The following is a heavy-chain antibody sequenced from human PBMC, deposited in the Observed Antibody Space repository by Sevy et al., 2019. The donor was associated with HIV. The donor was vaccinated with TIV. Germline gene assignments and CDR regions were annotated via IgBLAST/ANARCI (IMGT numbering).Heavy chain of an antibody. CDR2: ISSSSSTI. V-gene: IGHV3-48*01. J-gene: IGHJ4*02. Sequence: GGSLRLSCAASGFTFSSYSMNWVRQAPGKGLEWVSYISSSSSTIYYADSVKGRFTISRDNAKNSLYLQMNSLRAEDTAVYYCARDRDLVLMVYAGGLFDYWGQGTLVTVSS. CDR1: GFTFSSYS. D-gene: IGHD2-8*01. CDR3: ARDRDLVLMVYAGGLFDY.